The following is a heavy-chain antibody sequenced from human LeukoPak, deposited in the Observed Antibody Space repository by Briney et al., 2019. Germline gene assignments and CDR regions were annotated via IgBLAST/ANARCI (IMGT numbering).Heavy chain of an antibody. CDR2: IYYSGST. CDR3: ARDSLSGSYSGY. V-gene: IGHV4-30-4*08. D-gene: IGHD1-26*01. J-gene: IGHJ4*02. CDR1: GGSISSGDYY. Sequence: PSETLSLTCTVSGGSISSGDYYWSWIRQPPGKGLEWIGYIYYSGSTYYNPSLKSRVTISVDTSKNQFSLKLSSVTAADTAVYYCARDSLSGSYSGYWGQGTLVTVSS.